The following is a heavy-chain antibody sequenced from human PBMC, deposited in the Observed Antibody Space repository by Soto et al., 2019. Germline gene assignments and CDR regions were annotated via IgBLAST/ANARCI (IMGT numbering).Heavy chain of an antibody. V-gene: IGHV5-10-1*01. CDR1: GYSFTSYW. Sequence: GESLKISCKGSGYSFTSYWISWVRQMPGKGLEWMGRIDPSDSYTNYSPSFQGRFTISRDNSKNTLYLQMNSLRAEDTAVYYCAKDLYGKYYFDYWGQGTLVTVSS. D-gene: IGHD3-16*01. CDR3: AKDLYGKYYFDY. CDR2: IDPSDSYT. J-gene: IGHJ4*02.